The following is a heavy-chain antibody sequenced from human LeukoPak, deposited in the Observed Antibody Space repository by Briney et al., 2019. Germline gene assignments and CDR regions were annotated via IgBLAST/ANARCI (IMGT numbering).Heavy chain of an antibody. CDR2: IYYSGST. CDR1: GGSISSSSYY. CDR3: ASFTYYDILTGYYSSGFDY. V-gene: IGHV4-39*01. D-gene: IGHD3-9*01. J-gene: IGHJ4*02. Sequence: PSETLSLTCTVSGGSISSSSYYWGWIRQPPGKGLEWIGSIYYSGSTYYNPSLKSRVTISVDTSKNQFSLKLSSVTAADTAVYYCASFTYYDILTGYYSSGFDYWGQGTLVTVSS.